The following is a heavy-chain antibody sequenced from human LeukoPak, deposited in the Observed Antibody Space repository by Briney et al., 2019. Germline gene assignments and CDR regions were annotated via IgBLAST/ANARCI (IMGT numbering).Heavy chain of an antibody. CDR1: GFTFSNAW. CDR2: IKSKTDGGTT. V-gene: IGHV3-15*01. CDR3: TTTVFIGSGSYYNRLVDY. J-gene: IGHJ4*02. D-gene: IGHD3-10*01. Sequence: GGSLRLSRAASGFTFSNAWMSWVRQAPGKGLEWVGRIKSKTDGGTTDYAAPVKGRFTISRDDSKNTLYLQMNSLKTEDTAVYYCTTTVFIGSGSYYNRLVDYWGQGTLVTVSS.